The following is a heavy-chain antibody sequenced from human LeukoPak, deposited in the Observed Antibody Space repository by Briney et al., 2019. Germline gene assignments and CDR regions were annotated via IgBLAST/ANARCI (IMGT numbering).Heavy chain of an antibody. CDR2: TYYRSKWYN. D-gene: IGHD3-22*01. Sequence: SQTLSLTCAISGDSVSSNSAAWNWIRQSPSRGLEWLGRTYYRSKWYNDYAVSVKSRITINPDTSKNQFSLQLNSVTPEDTAVYYCAREGPWDAMYYYDSSGYHNWFDPWGQGTLVTVSS. J-gene: IGHJ5*02. CDR1: GDSVSSNSAA. V-gene: IGHV6-1*01. CDR3: AREGPWDAMYYYDSSGYHNWFDP.